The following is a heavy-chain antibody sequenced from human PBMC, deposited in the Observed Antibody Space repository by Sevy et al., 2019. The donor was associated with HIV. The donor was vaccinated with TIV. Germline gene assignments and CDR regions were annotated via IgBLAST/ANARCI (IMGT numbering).Heavy chain of an antibody. Sequence: SETLSLTCTVSGVSIRSSGYYWGWIRQPPGKGLEWIESIFYSGSPNYNPSLKSRVTISVDTSKNQFSLKLSSVTAADTAVYYCARQREDIIVIPAAFYGMDVWGQGTTVTVSS. V-gene: IGHV4-39*01. CDR1: GVSIRSSGYY. J-gene: IGHJ6*02. CDR3: ARQREDIIVIPAAFYGMDV. D-gene: IGHD2-2*01. CDR2: IFYSGSP.